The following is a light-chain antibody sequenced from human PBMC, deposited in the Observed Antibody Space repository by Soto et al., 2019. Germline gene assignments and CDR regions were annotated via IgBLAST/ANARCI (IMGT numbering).Light chain of an antibody. Sequence: EIVMTQSPATLSLSPGERATLSCRASQSVSSNLAWYQQKPGQAPRLLIYGASTRATGIPARFIGSGSGTEFTLTISRMAPQDSAMYYCQQYVISVTFGQGTRLEIK. CDR1: QSVSSN. J-gene: IGKJ5*01. V-gene: IGKV3-15*01. CDR2: GAS. CDR3: QQYVISVT.